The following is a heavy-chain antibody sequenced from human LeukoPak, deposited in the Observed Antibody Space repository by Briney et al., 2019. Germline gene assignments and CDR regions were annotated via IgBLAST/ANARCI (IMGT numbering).Heavy chain of an antibody. J-gene: IGHJ4*02. Sequence: GRSLRLSCAASGFTFSSYGMHWVRQAPGKGLEWVAVISYDGSNKYHADSVKGRFTISRDNSKNTLYLQMNSLRAEDTAVYYCAKSRDGYNYWGQGTLVTVSS. CDR2: ISYDGSNK. CDR3: AKSRDGYNY. V-gene: IGHV3-30*18. D-gene: IGHD5-12*01. CDR1: GFTFSSYG.